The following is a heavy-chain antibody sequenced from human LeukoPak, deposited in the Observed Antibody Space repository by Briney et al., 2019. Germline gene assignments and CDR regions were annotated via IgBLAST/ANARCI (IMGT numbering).Heavy chain of an antibody. CDR1: GFTFDDYA. CDR3: AREYDRYYYDSSGYNDY. V-gene: IGHV3-9*01. CDR2: ISWNSGSI. Sequence: PGGSLRLSCAASGFTFDDYAMHWVRQAPGKGLEWVSGISWNSGSIGYADSVKGRFTISRDNSKSTLYLQMNSLRAEDTAVYYCAREYDRYYYDSSGYNDYWGQGTLVTVSS. D-gene: IGHD3-22*01. J-gene: IGHJ4*02.